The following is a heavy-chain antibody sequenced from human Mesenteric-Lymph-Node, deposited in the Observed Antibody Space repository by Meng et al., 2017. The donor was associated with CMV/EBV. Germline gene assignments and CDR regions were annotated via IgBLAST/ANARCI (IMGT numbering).Heavy chain of an antibody. D-gene: IGHD6-19*01. CDR2: IYYSGST. CDR3: AGDSSGWS. J-gene: IGHJ4*02. Sequence: GSLRLSCTVSGGSISSSSYYWGWIRQPPGKGLEWIGSIYYSGSTYYNPSLKSRVTISVDTSKNQFSLKLSSVTAADTAVYYCAGDSSGWSWGQGTLVTVSS. CDR1: GGSISSSSYY. V-gene: IGHV4-39*07.